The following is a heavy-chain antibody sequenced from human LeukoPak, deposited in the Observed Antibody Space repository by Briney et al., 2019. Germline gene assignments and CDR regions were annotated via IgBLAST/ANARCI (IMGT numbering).Heavy chain of an antibody. V-gene: IGHV3-23*01. CDR2: ISLSGNTT. J-gene: IGHJ4*02. CDR1: GFNFSNYA. Sequence: GGSLRLSCVASGFNFSNYAMSWVRQAPGKGLEWVSGISLSGNTTYHVDSVKGRFIISRDNSKNTLYLQMNSLRAEDTAVYYCAKIVGATYSDYWGQGTLVTVSS. D-gene: IGHD1-26*01. CDR3: AKIVGATYSDY.